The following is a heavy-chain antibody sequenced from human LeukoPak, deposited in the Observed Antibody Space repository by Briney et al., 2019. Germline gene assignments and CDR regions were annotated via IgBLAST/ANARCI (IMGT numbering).Heavy chain of an antibody. V-gene: IGHV3-48*03. Sequence: GGSLRLSCAASGFTFSSFAIHWVRQAPGKGLEWVSYINSGGSAIYYADSVKGRFTISRDNAKNSLYLQMNSLRADDTAVYYCARGGSYVHYWGQGTLVTVSS. D-gene: IGHD1-26*01. CDR1: GFTFSSFA. CDR2: INSGGSAI. CDR3: ARGGSYVHY. J-gene: IGHJ4*02.